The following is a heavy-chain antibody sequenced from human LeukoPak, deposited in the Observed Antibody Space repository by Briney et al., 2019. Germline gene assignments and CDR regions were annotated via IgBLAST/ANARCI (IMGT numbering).Heavy chain of an antibody. V-gene: IGHV4-61*02. J-gene: IGHJ3*02. Sequence: SETLSLTCTVSGGSISSGSYYWSWIRQPAGKGLEWIGRIYTSGSTNYNPSLKSRFTISVDTSKNQFSLKLSSVTAADTAVYYCARGDGYNSLEAFDIWGQGTMVTVSS. CDR1: GGSISSGSYY. CDR3: ARGDGYNSLEAFDI. D-gene: IGHD5-24*01. CDR2: IYTSGST.